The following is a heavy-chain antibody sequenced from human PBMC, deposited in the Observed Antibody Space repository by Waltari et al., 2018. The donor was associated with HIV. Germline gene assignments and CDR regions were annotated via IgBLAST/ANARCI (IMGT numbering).Heavy chain of an antibody. Sequence: EGQLLESGGVLVQTGGYLRFACVSSGFLFSNSAMSWVRQAPGKGLEWVSGISGGCHAPFYADSVKGRFTISRDNSKNTLYLQMHSLRAEYTAVYYCARLDFWLKYNFDYWGQGTLVTVSS. CDR3: ARLDFWLKYNFDY. CDR1: GFLFSNSA. CDR2: ISGGCHAP. V-gene: IGHV3-23*01. D-gene: IGHD1-1*01. J-gene: IGHJ4*02.